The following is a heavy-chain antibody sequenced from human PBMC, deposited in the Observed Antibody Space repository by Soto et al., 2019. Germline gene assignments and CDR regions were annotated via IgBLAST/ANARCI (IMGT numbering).Heavy chain of an antibody. V-gene: IGHV3-43*01. CDR3: AKGSFFSTLGLRYFDWLLPFDY. D-gene: IGHD3-9*01. J-gene: IGHJ4*02. CDR1: GFTFDDYT. CDR2: ISWDGGST. Sequence: EVQLVESGGVVVQPGGSLRLSCAASGFTFDDYTMHWVRQAPGKGLEWVSLISWDGGSTYYADSVKGRFTISRDNSKNSLYLQMNRLRTEDTALYYCAKGSFFSTLGLRYFDWLLPFDYWGQGTLVTVSS.